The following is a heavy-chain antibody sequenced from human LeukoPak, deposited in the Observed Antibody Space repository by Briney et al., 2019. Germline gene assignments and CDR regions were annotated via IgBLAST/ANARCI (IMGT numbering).Heavy chain of an antibody. CDR2: ILYDGTNQ. J-gene: IGHJ3*02. Sequence: GGSLRLSCVASGFTYSTYGMHWVRQAPGKGLEWVSFILYDGTNQYYADSVKGRFTISRDDSKITLYLQMNSLRPEDTAVYYRAKDLYDYGSGSYAFDIWGQGTMVTVSS. D-gene: IGHD3-10*01. CDR3: AKDLYDYGSGSYAFDI. V-gene: IGHV3-30*02. CDR1: GFTYSTYG.